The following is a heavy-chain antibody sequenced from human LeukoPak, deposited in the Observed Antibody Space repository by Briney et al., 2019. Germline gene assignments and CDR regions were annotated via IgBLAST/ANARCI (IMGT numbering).Heavy chain of an antibody. D-gene: IGHD6-19*01. J-gene: IGHJ4*02. CDR2: ISSSSSTI. CDR3: ARVGGYSSGWSYYFDY. Sequence: GGSLRLSCAASGFTFSSYSMNWVRQAPGKGLEWVSYISSSSSTIYYADSVKGRFTISRDNAKNSLYLQMNSLRDEDTAVYYCARVGGYSSGWSYYFDYWGQRTLVTVSS. V-gene: IGHV3-48*02. CDR1: GFTFSSYS.